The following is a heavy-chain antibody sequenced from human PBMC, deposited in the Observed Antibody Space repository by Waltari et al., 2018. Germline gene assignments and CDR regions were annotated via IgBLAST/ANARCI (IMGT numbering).Heavy chain of an antibody. J-gene: IGHJ4*02. D-gene: IGHD6-19*01. V-gene: IGHV4-38-2*01. Sequence: QVQLQESGPGLVKPSETLSLTCAVSGYSISSGYYWGWIRQPPGKGLEWIGSLYHSGSTYYNPSLKSRVTISVDTAKNQCSLKLSSVTAADTAVYYCARHVQWLVNYWGQGTLVTVSS. CDR3: ARHVQWLVNY. CDR1: GYSISSGYY. CDR2: LYHSGST.